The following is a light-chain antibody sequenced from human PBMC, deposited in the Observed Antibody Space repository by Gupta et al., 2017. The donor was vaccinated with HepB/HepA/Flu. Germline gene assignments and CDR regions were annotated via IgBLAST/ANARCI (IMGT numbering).Light chain of an antibody. J-gene: IGKJ5*01. V-gene: IGKV3-15*01. Sequence: EIVMTQSPATLSVSPGERATLSCRASPSVSSNLAWYQQKPGQAPRLLIYDSSTRATGIPARFSGSGSGTEFTLTISSLQSEDFAVYCCKQYHIWPPITFGQGTRLEIK. CDR2: DSS. CDR1: PSVSSN. CDR3: KQYHIWPPIT.